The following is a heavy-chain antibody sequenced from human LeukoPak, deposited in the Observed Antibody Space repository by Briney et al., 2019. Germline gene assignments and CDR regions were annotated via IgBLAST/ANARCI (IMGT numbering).Heavy chain of an antibody. J-gene: IGHJ4*02. CDR3: AGRPTGYSSGYIH. CDR2: ISGSAHKI. D-gene: IGHD5-18*01. Sequence: GGSLRLSCVASGITFSNYAVSWVRQAPEKGLDWVSVISGSAHKIRYADSVKGRFTISRDDSENIVYLQMNNLRVEDTAVYYCAGRPTGYSSGYIHWGQGTLVTVSS. CDR1: GITFSNYA. V-gene: IGHV3-23*01.